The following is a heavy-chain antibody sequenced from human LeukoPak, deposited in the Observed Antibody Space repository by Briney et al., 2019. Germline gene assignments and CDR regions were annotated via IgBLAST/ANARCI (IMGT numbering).Heavy chain of an antibody. CDR3: TTDTYYHDSRDY. V-gene: IGHV3-49*03. Sequence: GGSLRLSCTASGFTFGDYAMSWFRQAPGKGLEWVGFIRSKAYGGTTEYAASVKGRFTISRDDSKSIAYLQMNSLKTEDTAVYYCTTDTYYHDSRDYWGQGTLVTVSS. D-gene: IGHD3-22*01. CDR1: GFTFGDYA. J-gene: IGHJ4*02. CDR2: IRSKAYGGTT.